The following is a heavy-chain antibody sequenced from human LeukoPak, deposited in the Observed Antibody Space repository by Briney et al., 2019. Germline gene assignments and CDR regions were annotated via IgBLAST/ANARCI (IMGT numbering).Heavy chain of an antibody. J-gene: IGHJ4*02. CDR3: AREESGGYFDY. D-gene: IGHD2-8*02. CDR1: GFPFTNYY. Sequence: ASVEVSCKASGFPFTNYYMHWVRQAPGQGLEWVGLINPTGTSTNYAQKFRGRVTMTRDTSTTTVYMELSSLRSEDTAVYYCAREESGGYFDYWGQGTLVTVSS. V-gene: IGHV1-46*01. CDR2: INPTGTST.